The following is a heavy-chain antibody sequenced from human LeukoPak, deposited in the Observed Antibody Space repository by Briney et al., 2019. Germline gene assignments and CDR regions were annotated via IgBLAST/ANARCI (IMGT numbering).Heavy chain of an antibody. CDR3: ARGWPQLGYFDY. CDR1: GFAFDDYD. CDR2: INWSGGST. Sequence: GGSLRLSCAASGFAFDDYDMSWVRQTPGRGLEWVSGINWSGGSTGYEDSVKGRFTVSRDNAKNSLYLHMNSLRAEDTALYYCARGWPQLGYFDYWGQGTLVTVSS. J-gene: IGHJ4*02. V-gene: IGHV3-20*04. D-gene: IGHD5-24*01.